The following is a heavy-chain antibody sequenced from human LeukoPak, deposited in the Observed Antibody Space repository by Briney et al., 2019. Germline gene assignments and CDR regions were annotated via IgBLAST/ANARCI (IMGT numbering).Heavy chain of an antibody. CDR1: GGPISSYY. CDR2: IYYRGST. CDR3: ARGKHYYYGMDV. V-gene: IGHV4-59*01. Sequence: SETLSLTCTVSGGPISSYYWSWIRQPPGKGLEWIGYIYYRGSTNYNPSLKSRVTITVDTSKNQFSLKLSAVTAADTAVYYCARGKHYYYGMDVWGQGTTVTVSS. J-gene: IGHJ6*02.